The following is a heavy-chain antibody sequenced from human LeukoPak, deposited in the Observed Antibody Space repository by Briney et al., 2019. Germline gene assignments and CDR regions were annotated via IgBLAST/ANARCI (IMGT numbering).Heavy chain of an antibody. CDR3: AKYIEVAVAGATYNWFDP. D-gene: IGHD6-19*01. V-gene: IGHV3-23*01. J-gene: IGHJ5*02. CDR2: ISGSGGST. CDR1: GFTFSSYG. Sequence: GGSLRLSCAASGFTFSSYGMSWVRQAPGKGLEWVSAISGSGGSTYYADSVKGRFAISRDNSKNTLYLQMNSLRAEDTAVYYCAKYIEVAVAGATYNWFDPWGQGTLVTVSS.